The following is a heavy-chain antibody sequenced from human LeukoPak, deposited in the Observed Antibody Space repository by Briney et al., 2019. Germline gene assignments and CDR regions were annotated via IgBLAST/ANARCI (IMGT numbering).Heavy chain of an antibody. CDR2: ISAYNGNT. CDR1: GYTFTGYY. D-gene: IGHD2-2*02. Sequence: ASVKVSCKASGYTFTGYYMHWVRQAPGQGLEWMGWISAYNGNTNYAQKLQGRVTMTTDTSTSTAYMELRSLRSDDTAVYYCARDRARIVVVPAAIELYYYYGMDVWGQGTTVTVSS. V-gene: IGHV1-18*04. J-gene: IGHJ6*02. CDR3: ARDRARIVVVPAAIELYYYYGMDV.